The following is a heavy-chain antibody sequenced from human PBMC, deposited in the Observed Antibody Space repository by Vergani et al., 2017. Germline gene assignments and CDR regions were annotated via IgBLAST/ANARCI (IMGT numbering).Heavy chain of an antibody. CDR3: ARKPIYGDYVVQYYYNGMDV. Sequence: QVQLVQSGAEVKKPGSSVKVSCKASGGTFSSYAISWVRQAPGQGLEWMGGIIPIFGTANYAQKFQGRVTITADESTSTAYMELSSLRSEDTAVYYCARKPIYGDYVVQYYYNGMDVWGQGTTVTVSS. J-gene: IGHJ6*02. V-gene: IGHV1-69*12. CDR1: GGTFSSYA. CDR2: IIPIFGTA. D-gene: IGHD4-17*01.